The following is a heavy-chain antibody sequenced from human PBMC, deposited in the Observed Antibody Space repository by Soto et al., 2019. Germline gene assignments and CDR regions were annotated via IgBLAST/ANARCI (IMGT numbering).Heavy chain of an antibody. J-gene: IGHJ4*02. V-gene: IGHV3-30-3*01. CDR2: VSYDGSNR. D-gene: IGHD6-19*01. Sequence: GGSLRLSCAASGFTFTNYALHWVRQAPGKGLEWVAIVSYDGSNRYFADSVKGRFFISRDNPKSTLYLQMNSLTTEDTAVYFCARDIALAGSRYLDYWGLGTLVTVSS. CDR3: ARDIALAGSRYLDY. CDR1: GFTFTNYA.